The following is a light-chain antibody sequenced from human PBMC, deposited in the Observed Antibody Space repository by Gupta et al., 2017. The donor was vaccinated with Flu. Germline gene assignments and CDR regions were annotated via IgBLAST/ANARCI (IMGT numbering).Light chain of an antibody. Sequence: DIQKIQSPSSLSASVGDRVTITCRASQSISSYLNWYQQKPGKAPKLLIYAASSLQSGVPSRFSGSGSGTDFTLTISSLQPEDFATYYCQQSYSTPRTFGQGTKLEIK. CDR2: AAS. J-gene: IGKJ2*01. V-gene: IGKV1-39*01. CDR3: QQSYSTPRT. CDR1: QSISSY.